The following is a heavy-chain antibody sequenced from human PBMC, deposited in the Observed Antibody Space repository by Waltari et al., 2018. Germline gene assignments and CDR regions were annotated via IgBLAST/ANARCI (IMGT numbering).Heavy chain of an antibody. CDR2: INYDGSLP. D-gene: IGHD3-10*01. J-gene: IGHJ1*01. CDR1: GFDLRSYW. V-gene: IGHV3-7*03. Sequence: LVESGGDLVQPGGSLRLTCAASGFDLRSYWMSWVRQAPGKELGWVGNINYDGSLPYYEDSVGGRLTISRDNAKNSLYLEMNNVRVDDTAVYYCARGSAYYIRFWDLWGQGTLVTVAS. CDR3: ARGSAYYIRFWDL.